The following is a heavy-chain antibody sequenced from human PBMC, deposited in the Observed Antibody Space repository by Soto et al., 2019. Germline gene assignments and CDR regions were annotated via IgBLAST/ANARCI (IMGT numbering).Heavy chain of an antibody. V-gene: IGHV4-38-2*01. CDR1: GDSIISIYH. CDR3: ARGQIAAAYWFDP. D-gene: IGHD6-13*01. J-gene: IGHJ5*02. CDR2: IYHTGTT. Sequence: SETLSLTCAVSGDSIISIYHWAWIRQPPGKGLEWVASIYHTGTTYYNPSLTSRVTISVDTSKNQFSLKLSSVTAADTAVYYCARGQIAAAYWFDPWGQGTLVTVSS.